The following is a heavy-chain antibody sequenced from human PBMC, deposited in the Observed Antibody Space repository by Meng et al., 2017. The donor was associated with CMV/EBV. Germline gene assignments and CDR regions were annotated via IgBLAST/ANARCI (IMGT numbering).Heavy chain of an antibody. J-gene: IGHJ6*02. V-gene: IGHV4-34*01. CDR2: IDHTGGT. CDR1: GWSFSGFH. D-gene: IGHD6-13*01. CDR3: ARQQYSNTWLTGGTKKYFYYGMDV. Sequence: GSLRLSCAVYGWSFSGFHWSWIRQPPGKGLEWFGEIDHTGGTNYNPSPKSRVTISVDTSKNQLSLKLSSVTAADTAVYYCARQQYSNTWLTGGTKKYFYYGMDVWGQGTTVTVSS.